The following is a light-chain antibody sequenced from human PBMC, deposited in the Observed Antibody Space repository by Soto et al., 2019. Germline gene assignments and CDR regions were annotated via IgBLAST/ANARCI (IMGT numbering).Light chain of an antibody. J-gene: IGLJ1*01. CDR1: SSDVGGYQY. CDR3: CSYAGSSLYV. Sequence: QSALTQPASVSGSPGQSITISCTGTSSDVGGYQYVSWYQQHPGKAPKLMIYEVSNRPSGVPDRFSGSKSGNTASLTISGLQTEDEADYYCCSYAGSSLYVFGTGTKVTVL. CDR2: EVS. V-gene: IGLV2-14*01.